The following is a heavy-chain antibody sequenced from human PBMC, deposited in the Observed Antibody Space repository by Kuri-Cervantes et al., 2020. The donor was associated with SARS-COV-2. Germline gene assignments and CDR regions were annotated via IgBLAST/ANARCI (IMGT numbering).Heavy chain of an antibody. CDR3: AKALRVVVVAATDLFDY. D-gene: IGHD2-15*01. CDR1: GFTFSSYS. V-gene: IGHV3-48*02. J-gene: IGHJ4*02. CDR2: ISSSSSTI. Sequence: GGSLRLSCATSGFTFSSYSMNWVRQAPGKGLEWVSYISSSSSTIYYADSVKGRFTISRDNAKNSLYLQMNSLRDEDTAVYYCAKALRVVVVAATDLFDYWGQGTLVTVSS.